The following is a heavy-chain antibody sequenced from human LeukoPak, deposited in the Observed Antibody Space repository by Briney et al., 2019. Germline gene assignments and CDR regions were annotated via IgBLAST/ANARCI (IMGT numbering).Heavy chain of an antibody. CDR2: ISSNGGST. CDR3: ARGRASGWFFDY. J-gene: IGHJ4*02. CDR1: GFTFSSYA. D-gene: IGHD6-19*01. Sequence: GGSLRLSCAASGFTFSSYAMHWVRQAPGKGLEYVSAISSNGGSTYYANSAKGRFTISRDNSKNTLYLQMGSLRAEDMAVYYCARGRASGWFFDYWGQGTLVTVSS. V-gene: IGHV3-64*01.